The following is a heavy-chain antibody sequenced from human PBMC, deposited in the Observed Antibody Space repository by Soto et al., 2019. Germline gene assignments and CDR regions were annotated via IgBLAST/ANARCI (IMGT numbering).Heavy chain of an antibody. CDR1: GGSISGINW. Sequence: QVQLQESGPGLVKPSGTLSLTCAVSGGSISGINWWYWVRQPPGKGLEWIGEIYHSGSTHYNPSLRSRVTRSVDNSKNQFSRNLNSVTAADTAVYYCAGVGGGINGWGQGTTVTVSS. V-gene: IGHV4-4*02. J-gene: IGHJ6*02. CDR3: AGVGGGING. CDR2: IYHSGST.